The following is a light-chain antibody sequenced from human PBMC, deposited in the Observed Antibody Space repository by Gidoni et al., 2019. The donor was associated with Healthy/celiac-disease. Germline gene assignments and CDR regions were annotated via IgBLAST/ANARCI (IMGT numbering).Light chain of an antibody. Sequence: DIQMTQSPSSVSASVGDRVTITCRASQGISSGLAWYQQKPGKAPKLLIYAASSLQSGVPSRFSGSGAGTDFTLTISSLQTEDFATYYCQQANSFPLPFGGGTKVEIK. CDR1: QGISSG. CDR2: AAS. V-gene: IGKV1-12*01. J-gene: IGKJ4*01. CDR3: QQANSFPLP.